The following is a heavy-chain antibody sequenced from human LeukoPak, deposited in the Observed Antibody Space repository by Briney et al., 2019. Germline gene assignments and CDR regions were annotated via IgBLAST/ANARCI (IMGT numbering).Heavy chain of an antibody. D-gene: IGHD6-13*01. CDR2: IYYSGST. Sequence: SETPSLTCTVSGGSISSYYWSWIRQPPGKGLEWIGYIYYSGSTNYNPSLKSRVTISVDTSKNQFSLKLSSVTAADTAVYYCASFIAAAGTGTEYFQHWGQGTLVTVSS. CDR1: GGSISSYY. J-gene: IGHJ1*01. CDR3: ASFIAAAGTGTEYFQH. V-gene: IGHV4-59*08.